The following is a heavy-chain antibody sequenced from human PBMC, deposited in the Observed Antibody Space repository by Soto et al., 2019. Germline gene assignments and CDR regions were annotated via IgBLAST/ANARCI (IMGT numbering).Heavy chain of an antibody. V-gene: IGHV4-30-4*01. Sequence: SETLSLTCTVSGGSISSCDYYWSWIRHPPGKGLEWIGYIYYSGSTYYNPSLKSRVTISVDTSKNQFSLKLSSVTAADTAVYYCARERDGYIGYWGQGTLVTVSS. J-gene: IGHJ4*02. CDR3: ARERDGYIGY. CDR2: IYYSGST. D-gene: IGHD5-12*01. CDR1: GGSISSCDYY.